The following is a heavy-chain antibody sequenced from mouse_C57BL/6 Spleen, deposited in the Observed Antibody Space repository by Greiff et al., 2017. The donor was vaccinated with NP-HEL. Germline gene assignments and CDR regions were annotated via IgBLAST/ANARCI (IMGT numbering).Heavy chain of an antibody. V-gene: IGHV1-26*01. CDR1: GYTFTDYY. CDR2: INPNNGGT. D-gene: IGHD1-1*01. CDR3: AREGHYYGSSYRYYAMDY. J-gene: IGHJ4*01. Sequence: VQLQQSGPELVKPGASVKISCKASGYTFTDYYMNWVKQSHGKSLEWIGDINPNNGGTSYNQKFKGKATLTVDKSSSTAYMELRSLTSEDSAVYYCAREGHYYGSSYRYYAMDYWGQGTSVTVSS.